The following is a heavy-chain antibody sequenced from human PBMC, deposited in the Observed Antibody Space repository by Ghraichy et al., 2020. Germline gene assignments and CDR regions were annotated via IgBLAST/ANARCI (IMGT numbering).Heavy chain of an antibody. CDR1: GFTFGSAT. Sequence: GGSQRLSCSASGFTFGSATMHWVRQAPGKGLEWVTATSNYGISKYYAESVKGRLTISRDNSKNTMYLQIDTLRAEDTAMYYCAREGGSSGRCGWFDPWGQGTLVTVSS. J-gene: IGHJ5*02. D-gene: IGHD3-22*01. CDR3: AREGGSSGRCGWFDP. CDR2: TSNYGISK. V-gene: IGHV3-30*04.